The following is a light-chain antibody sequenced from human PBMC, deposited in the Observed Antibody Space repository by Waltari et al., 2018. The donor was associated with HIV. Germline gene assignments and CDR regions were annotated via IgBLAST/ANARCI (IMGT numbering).Light chain of an antibody. Sequence: QSALTQPPSASGSPGQSVAISCTGTSSDLCGYTNVSWYQQHPGKAPNLMIFEVTKRPSGVPDRFSGSKSGNTASLTVSGLQAEDEADYYCASYGGTNDLVFGGGTKLTVL. CDR3: ASYGGTNDLV. CDR2: EVT. V-gene: IGLV2-8*01. CDR1: SSDLCGYTN. J-gene: IGLJ3*02.